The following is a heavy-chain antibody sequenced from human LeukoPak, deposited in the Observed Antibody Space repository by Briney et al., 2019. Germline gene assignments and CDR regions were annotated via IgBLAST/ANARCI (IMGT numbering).Heavy chain of an antibody. CDR1: GGSVGSNY. Sequence: SETLSLTRSVSGGSVGSNYWSWVRQPPGKGLEWIGYISYSGDTKYNPSLKSRLSMSVDTSKNQCSLMLTSVTAADTAVYYCARGSGWYPHWGQGTLVTVSS. CDR2: ISYSGDT. J-gene: IGHJ1*01. V-gene: IGHV4-59*02. CDR3: ARGSGWYPH. D-gene: IGHD6-19*01.